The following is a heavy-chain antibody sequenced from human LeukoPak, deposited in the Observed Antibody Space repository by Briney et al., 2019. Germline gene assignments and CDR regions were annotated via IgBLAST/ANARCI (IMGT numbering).Heavy chain of an antibody. V-gene: IGHV1-69*13. CDR3: ARENGDYHY. CDR2: IXPXXGTA. J-gene: IGHJ4*02. CDR1: GGTXSXXX. Sequence: SVKXTXKXSGGTXSXXXXXXXRXAXGXXXEWMGXIXPXXGTAXXXXXXXXXXXXXADESTSTAYMELSSLRSEDTAVYYCARENGDYHYWGQGTLVTVSS. D-gene: IGHD4-17*01.